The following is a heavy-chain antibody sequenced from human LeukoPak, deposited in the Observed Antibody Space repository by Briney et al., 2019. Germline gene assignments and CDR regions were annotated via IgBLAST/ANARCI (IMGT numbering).Heavy chain of an antibody. V-gene: IGHV4-59*01. CDR2: IYYSGST. D-gene: IGHD6-13*01. CDR1: GGSISSYY. Sequence: SETLSLTCTVSGGSISSYYWSWIRQPPGKGLEWIGYIYYSGSTNYNPSLKSRVTTSVDTSKNQFSLKLSSVTAADTAVYYCARLEGYHNWFDPWGQGTLVTVSS. J-gene: IGHJ5*02. CDR3: ARLEGYHNWFDP.